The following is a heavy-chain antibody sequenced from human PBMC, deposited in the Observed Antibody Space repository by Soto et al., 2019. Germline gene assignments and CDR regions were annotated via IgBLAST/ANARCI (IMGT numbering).Heavy chain of an antibody. V-gene: IGHV5-51*01. CDR2: IDPRDSET. J-gene: IGHJ6*02. Sequence: GESLKISCKASGYSFSSYWIGWVRHMPGKGLEWMGIIDPRDSETRYSPSFQGQVTISVDKFINTAYLQWSSLKASDTAMYYCATASTNYYYYYGMDAWGQGTTVTVSS. CDR1: GYSFSSYW. CDR3: ATASTNYYYYYGMDA.